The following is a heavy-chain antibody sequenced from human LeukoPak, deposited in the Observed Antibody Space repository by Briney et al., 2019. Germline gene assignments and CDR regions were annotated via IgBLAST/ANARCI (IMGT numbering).Heavy chain of an antibody. D-gene: IGHD3-22*01. CDR2: ISGSGGNT. V-gene: IGHV3-23*01. Sequence: PGGSLRLSCAASGFTFSSYGMSWVRQAPGKGLEWVSSISGSGGNTYYADSVKGRFTISRDDSKSTVYLQMNSLRAEDTAVYHCAKTNGYYDYWGQGTLVTASS. CDR1: GFTFSSYG. J-gene: IGHJ4*02. CDR3: AKTNGYYDY.